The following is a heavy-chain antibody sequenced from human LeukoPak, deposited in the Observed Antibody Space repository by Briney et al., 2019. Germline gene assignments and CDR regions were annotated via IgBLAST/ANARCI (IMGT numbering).Heavy chain of an antibody. CDR2: ISYSGIT. Sequence: SETLSLTCTVFGVSVTTSGYYGAWIRQPPGRGLEWIASISYSGITYYKPSLRARVTISGDTAKNQFSLKLSSVTAADTAVYYCARHNDYASLMDVWGQGTTVTVSS. D-gene: IGHD2-2*01. J-gene: IGHJ6*02. CDR1: GVSVTTSGYY. CDR3: ARHNDYASLMDV. V-gene: IGHV4-39*01.